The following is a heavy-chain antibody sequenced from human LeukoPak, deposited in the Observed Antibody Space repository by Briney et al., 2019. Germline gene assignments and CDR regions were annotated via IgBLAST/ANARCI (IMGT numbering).Heavy chain of an antibody. V-gene: IGHV1-18*01. J-gene: IGHJ5*02. CDR3: ARGAWGGIVGATLALNWFDP. Sequence: ASVKVSCKASGYTFTSYGISWVRQAPGQGLEWMGWISAYNGNTNYAQKLQGRVTMTTDTSTSTAYMEQRTLRSDDTAVYYCARGAWGGIVGATLALNWFDPWGQGTLVTVSS. CDR2: ISAYNGNT. CDR1: GYTFTSYG. D-gene: IGHD1-26*01.